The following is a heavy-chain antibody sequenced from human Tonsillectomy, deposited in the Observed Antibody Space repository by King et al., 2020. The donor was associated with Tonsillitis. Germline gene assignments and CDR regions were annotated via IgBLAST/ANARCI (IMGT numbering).Heavy chain of an antibody. J-gene: IGHJ5*02. V-gene: IGHV4-34*01. Sequence: VQLQQWGAGLLKPSETLSLTCAVYGGSFRGYYWRWIRQPPGKGREWIVEINHSGSTNYNPSLKIRVTISVDTSKNQFSVKVRSVTAADTAVYYCARGPEEEQQLVGDWFDPWGQGTLVTVSS. CDR1: GGSFRGYY. CDR3: ARGPEEEQQLVGDWFDP. D-gene: IGHD6-13*01. CDR2: INHSGST.